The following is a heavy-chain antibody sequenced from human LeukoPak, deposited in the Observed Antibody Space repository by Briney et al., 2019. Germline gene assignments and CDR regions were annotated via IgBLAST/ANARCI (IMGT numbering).Heavy chain of an antibody. J-gene: IGHJ3*02. V-gene: IGHV7-4-1*02. D-gene: IGHD6-6*01. CDR3: ARDRSGSSSPRDDAFDI. CDR2: INTNTGNP. CDR1: GYTFTSYA. Sequence: GASVKVSCKASGYTFTSYAMNWVRQAPGQGLEWMGWINTNTGNPTYAQGFTGRFVFSLDTSVSTAYLQISSLKAEDTAVYYCARDRSGSSSPRDDAFDIWGQGTMVTVSS.